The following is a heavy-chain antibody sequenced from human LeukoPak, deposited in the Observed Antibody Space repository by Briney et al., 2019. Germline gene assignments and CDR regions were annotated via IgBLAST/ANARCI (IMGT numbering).Heavy chain of an antibody. J-gene: IGHJ3*01. CDR3: ARNPPNYYDSSGRMGAFGV. Sequence: NPSETLSLTCVVSGGFISSGGYYWGWIRHPPEKGLEWIGSVHHSGITYYNTSLKSRVTISVDKSKNQFSLELTSVTAADTAVYYCARNPPNYYDSSGRMGAFGVWGQGTMVTVSS. CDR2: VHHSGIT. V-gene: IGHV4-39*01. D-gene: IGHD3-22*01. CDR1: GGFISSGGYY.